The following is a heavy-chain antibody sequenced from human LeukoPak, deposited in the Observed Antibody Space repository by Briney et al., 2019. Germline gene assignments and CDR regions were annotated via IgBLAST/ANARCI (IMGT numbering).Heavy chain of an antibody. CDR2: ISGSGGST. D-gene: IGHD6-19*01. J-gene: IGHJ4*02. CDR3: AKGDLPSGYDSSGWYWDY. V-gene: IGHV3-23*01. CDR1: RFTFSNYA. Sequence: GGSLRLSCAASRFTFSNYAMSWVRQAPGKGLEWVSTISGSGGSTYYADSVKGRFTISRDNSKNTLYLQMNSLRVEDTAVYYCAKGDLPSGYDSSGWYWDYWGQGTLVTVSS.